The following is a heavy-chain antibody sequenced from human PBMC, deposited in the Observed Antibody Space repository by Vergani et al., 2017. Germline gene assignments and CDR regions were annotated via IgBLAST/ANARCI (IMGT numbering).Heavy chain of an antibody. D-gene: IGHD3-3*01. CDR1: GGTFSNYA. V-gene: IGHV1-69*01. J-gene: IGHJ6*03. CDR2: IIPIFGSA. Sequence: QVQLVHSGAEVKKPGSSVKVSCKASGGTFSNYAISWVRQAPGQGLEWMGGIIPIFGSANSAQMFQGRVTITADESTSTAYMELSSLRSEDTAVYYCARGGITIFGVANYYYYYMDVWGKGTTVTVSS. CDR3: ARGGITIFGVANYYYYYMDV.